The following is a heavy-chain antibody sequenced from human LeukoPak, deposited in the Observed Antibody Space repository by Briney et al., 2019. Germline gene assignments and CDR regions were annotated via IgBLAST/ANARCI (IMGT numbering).Heavy chain of an antibody. CDR3: AVQPGYSSSWYSDDFDY. CDR2: ISGSGGST. J-gene: IGHJ4*02. D-gene: IGHD6-13*01. Sequence: GGSLRLSCAASGFTFSSYAMSWVRPAPGKGLEWVSAISGSGGSTYYADSVKGRFTISRDNSKNTLYLQMNSLRAEDTAVYYCAVQPGYSSSWYSDDFDYWGQGTLVTVSS. V-gene: IGHV3-23*01. CDR1: GFTFSSYA.